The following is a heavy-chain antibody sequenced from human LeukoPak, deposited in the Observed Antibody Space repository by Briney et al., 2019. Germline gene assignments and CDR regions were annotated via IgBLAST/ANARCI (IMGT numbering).Heavy chain of an antibody. CDR1: GLTFNSYW. D-gene: IGHD1-26*01. V-gene: IGHV3-7*01. CDR3: ARQETSSYNGAFDI. Sequence: GGSLRLSCAASGLTFNSYWMSWVRQAPGKGLEWVANIKKDGSEKYYVDSVKGRFTIFRDNAKNSLYLQMNSLRADDTAVYYCARQETSSYNGAFDIWGQGTMVTVSS. CDR2: IKKDGSEK. J-gene: IGHJ3*02.